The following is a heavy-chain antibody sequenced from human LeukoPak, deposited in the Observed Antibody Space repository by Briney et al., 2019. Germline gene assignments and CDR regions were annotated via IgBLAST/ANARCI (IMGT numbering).Heavy chain of an antibody. CDR3: ARSYDTSTSYIFPHDYFDY. J-gene: IGHJ4*02. V-gene: IGHV3-23*01. CDR2: MSGSGGST. CDR1: GFTFSSYV. Sequence: PGGSLRLSCAASGFTFSSYVMSWVRQAPGKGLEWVSGMSGSGGSTYYADSVKGRFTISRDNSKNTLYLQMNSLRAEDTAVYYCARSYDTSTSYIFPHDYFDYWGQGTLVTVSS. D-gene: IGHD3-3*01.